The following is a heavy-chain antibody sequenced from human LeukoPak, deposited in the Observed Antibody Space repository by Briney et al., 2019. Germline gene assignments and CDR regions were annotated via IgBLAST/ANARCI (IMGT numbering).Heavy chain of an antibody. CDR2: MSGSGGRT. CDR1: GFTFSSYG. J-gene: IGHJ1*01. Sequence: GGSLRLSCAASGFTFSSYGMSWVRQAPGKGLEWVSSMSGSGGRTYYADSVKGRFTISRDNSKNTLYLQMNSLRVDDTAVYYCATGAYYADWGQGTLVTVSS. CDR3: ATGAYYAD. V-gene: IGHV3-23*01. D-gene: IGHD3-3*01.